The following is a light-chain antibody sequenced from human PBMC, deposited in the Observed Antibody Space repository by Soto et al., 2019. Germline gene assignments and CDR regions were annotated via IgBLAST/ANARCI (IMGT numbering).Light chain of an antibody. J-gene: IGKJ3*01. CDR1: QSVSSN. V-gene: IGKV3-15*01. CDR2: GAS. Sequence: EIVMTQSRATLSVSPGERATLSCRASQSVSSNLAWYQQKPGQAPRLLIYGASTRATGIPARFSGSGSGTEFTLTISSLQSEDFAVYYCQQYNNWPLSFGXGTKVDIK. CDR3: QQYNNWPLS.